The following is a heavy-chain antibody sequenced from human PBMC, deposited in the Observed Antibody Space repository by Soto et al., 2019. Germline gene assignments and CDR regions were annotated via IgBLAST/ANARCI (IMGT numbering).Heavy chain of an antibody. V-gene: IGHV4-30-4*01. CDR3: ARTTVVTLRFDY. J-gene: IGHJ4*02. CDR2: IYYSGST. CDR1: GGSISSGDYY. Sequence: PSETLSLTCTVSGGSISSGDYYWSWIRHPPGKGLEWIGYIYYSGSTYYNPSLKSRVTISVDTSKNQFSLKLSSVTAADTAVYYCARTTVVTLRFDYWGQGTLVTVSS. D-gene: IGHD4-17*01.